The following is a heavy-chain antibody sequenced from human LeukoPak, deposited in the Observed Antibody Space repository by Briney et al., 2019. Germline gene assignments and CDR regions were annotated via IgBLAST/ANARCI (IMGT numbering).Heavy chain of an antibody. CDR1: GGSISSSSYY. V-gene: IGHV4-39*07. J-gene: IGHJ4*02. CDR2: IYYSGST. Sequence: PSETLSLTCTVSGGSISSSSYYWGWIRQPPGKGLEWIGSIYYSGSTYYNPSLKSRVTISVDTSKNQFSLKLSSVTAADTAAYYCLIAVAGHWAQLDYWGQGTLVTVSS. CDR3: LIAVAGHWAQLDY. D-gene: IGHD6-19*01.